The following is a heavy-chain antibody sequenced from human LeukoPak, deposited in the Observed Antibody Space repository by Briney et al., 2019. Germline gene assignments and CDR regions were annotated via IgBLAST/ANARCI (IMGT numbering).Heavy chain of an antibody. CDR2: INHSGST. D-gene: IGHD3-10*01. CDR3: ARAGANEYFQH. CDR1: GGSFGGYY. V-gene: IGHV4-34*01. Sequence: SETLSLTCAVYGGSFGGYYWSWIRHPPGKGLEWIGEINHSGSTNYNPSLKSRVTISVDTSKNQFSLKLSSVTAADTAVYYCARAGANEYFQHWGQGTLVTVSS. J-gene: IGHJ1*01.